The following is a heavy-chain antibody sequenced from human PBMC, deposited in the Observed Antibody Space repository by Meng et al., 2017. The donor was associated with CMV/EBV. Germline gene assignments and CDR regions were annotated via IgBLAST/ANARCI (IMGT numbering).Heavy chain of an antibody. CDR3: TTEDYGLVD. CDR2: IKNKVRGATT. D-gene: IGHD4-17*01. CDR1: GFSFSSPW. Sequence: LSCSGSGFSFSSPWMNWVRQAPGKGLEWVGRIKNKVRGATTDYAAPVKGSFTISRDDSKNMLYLQMDSLKTEDTAVYYCTTEDYGLVDWGQGTLVTVSS. V-gene: IGHV3-15*07. J-gene: IGHJ4*02.